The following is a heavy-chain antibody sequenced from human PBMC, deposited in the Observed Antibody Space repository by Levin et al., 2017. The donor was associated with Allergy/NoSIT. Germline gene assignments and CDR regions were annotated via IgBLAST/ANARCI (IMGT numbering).Heavy chain of an antibody. J-gene: IGHJ6*02. V-gene: IGHV3-72*01. D-gene: IGHD3-10*01. CDR3: VRGAGPMAEYDYYALDG. CDR1: GFTFSDHY. CDR2: IRNKANSYTT. Sequence: GGSLRLSCAASGFTFSDHYMDWVRQAPGKRLEWVGRIRNKANSYTTEYAASVKGRFTISRDDSKNSLYLQMNSLKTEDTAVYYCVRGAGPMAEYDYYALDGWGQGTTVTVSS.